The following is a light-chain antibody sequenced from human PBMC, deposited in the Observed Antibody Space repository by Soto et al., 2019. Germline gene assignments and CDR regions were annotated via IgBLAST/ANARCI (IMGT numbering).Light chain of an antibody. V-gene: IGLV2-14*01. Sequence: QSVLTQPASVSGSPGQSITISCTGSSSDVGGYNYVSWYQQNPGKAPKLMIYDVSNRPSGISNRFSGSKSGNTASLTISGLKAEDEADYYCSSYASRSTVIFGGGTKLTVL. CDR2: DVS. CDR1: SSDVGGYNY. CDR3: SSYASRSTVI. J-gene: IGLJ2*01.